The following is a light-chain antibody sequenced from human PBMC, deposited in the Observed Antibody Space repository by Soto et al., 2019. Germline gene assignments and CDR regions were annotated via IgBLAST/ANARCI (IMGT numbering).Light chain of an antibody. J-gene: IGKJ5*01. CDR3: QQYNTWPPIT. Sequence: DIPMTQSPSTLHASPGDRATLSCSASQSVSSNLARSQQKPGPAPRLLIYGASIRATGIPARFSGSGSWTEFTLTISSLQSEDFAVYYCQQYNTWPPITFGQGTRLEI. V-gene: IGKV3-15*01. CDR1: QSVSSN. CDR2: GAS.